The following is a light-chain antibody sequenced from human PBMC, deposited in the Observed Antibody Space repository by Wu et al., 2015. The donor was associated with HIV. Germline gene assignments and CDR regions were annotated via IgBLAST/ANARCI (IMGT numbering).Light chain of an antibody. J-gene: IGKJ4*01. Sequence: EIVLTQSPDTLSASPGERATLSCRASQSVSRFLAWYQHKPGQAPRVLIYDTSNRAAGIPTRFSGSGFGTDFTPTISSLEPEDFAVYYCQQRSNWPLTFGGGTKVEIK. CDR3: QQRSNWPLT. V-gene: IGKV3-11*01. CDR2: DTS. CDR1: QSVSRF.